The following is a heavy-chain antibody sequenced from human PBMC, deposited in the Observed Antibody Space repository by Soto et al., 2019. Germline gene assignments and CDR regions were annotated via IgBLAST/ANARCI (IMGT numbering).Heavy chain of an antibody. CDR2: ISGSSGIT. D-gene: IGHD3-3*01. CDR3: AKDXAYDFSQNPYYYYGMDV. Sequence: GGSLRLSCAASGFTFFNYAMSWVRQAPGKGLEWVSGISGSSGITGYADSVKGRFTISRDNSKNTMYLQMKSLRAEDAAVYYCAKDXAYDFSQNPYYYYGMDVWGQGTTVTVSS. CDR1: GFTFFNYA. J-gene: IGHJ6*02. V-gene: IGHV3-23*01.